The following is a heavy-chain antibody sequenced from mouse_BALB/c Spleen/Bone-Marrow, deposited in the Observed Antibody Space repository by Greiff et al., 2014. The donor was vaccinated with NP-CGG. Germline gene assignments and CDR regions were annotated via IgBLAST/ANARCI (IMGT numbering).Heavy chain of an antibody. J-gene: IGHJ4*01. V-gene: IGHV1-37*01. CDR1: GYSFTGYF. CDR2: INPFNGDT. Sequence: EVQVVESGPDLVKPGASVKLSCKASGYSFTGYFLNWVRQSHGKSLEWIGRINPFNGDTFYNQKFKGKATLTVDKSSTTAHMELLSLTSEDSAVYYCGRWGDGYYYAMDYWGQGTSVTVSS. CDR3: GRWGDGYYYAMDY. D-gene: IGHD2-3*01.